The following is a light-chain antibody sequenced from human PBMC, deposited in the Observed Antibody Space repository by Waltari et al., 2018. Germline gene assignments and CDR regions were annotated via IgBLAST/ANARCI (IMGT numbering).Light chain of an antibody. Sequence: DIQMTQSPSSLSAPVGGRVTITCRASQSIDTDLNLYQHKPGAAPKLLIFGASSLPRCGPGRFHCIGSGTAFPLPITRLLPDGFGNYYRPPRYSQPYTFGPGTKVEIK. J-gene: IGKJ2*01. CDR2: GAS. CDR3: PPRYSQPYT. V-gene: IGKV1-39*01. CDR1: QSIDTD.